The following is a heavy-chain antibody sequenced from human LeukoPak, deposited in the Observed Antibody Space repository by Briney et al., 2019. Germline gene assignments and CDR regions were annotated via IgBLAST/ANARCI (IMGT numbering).Heavy chain of an antibody. Sequence: GGSLRLSCAASGFTFSKAWMSWVRQAPGKGLEWVAVIWYDGSEKYYADSVKGRFTISRDNSKNTLYLQMDSLRAEDTAVYYCARYNSGTIDYWAQGTLVTVSS. D-gene: IGHD1-1*01. J-gene: IGHJ4*02. CDR2: IWYDGSEK. V-gene: IGHV3-33*08. CDR3: ARYNSGTIDY. CDR1: GFTFSKAW.